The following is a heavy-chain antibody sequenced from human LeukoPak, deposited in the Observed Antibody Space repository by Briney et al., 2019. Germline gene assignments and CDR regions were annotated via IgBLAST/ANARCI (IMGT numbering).Heavy chain of an antibody. CDR1: GGSISSYY. J-gene: IGHJ4*02. D-gene: IGHD3-3*01. CDR2: IFYTGST. Sequence: SETLSLTCTVSGGSISSYYWSWIRQPPGKGLEWIGYIFYTGSTNYNPSLKSRVTISVDTSKNQFSLKLNSVSAADTAVYYCARARLFGITGIFDYWGQGTLVTVSS. CDR3: ARARLFGITGIFDY. V-gene: IGHV4-59*12.